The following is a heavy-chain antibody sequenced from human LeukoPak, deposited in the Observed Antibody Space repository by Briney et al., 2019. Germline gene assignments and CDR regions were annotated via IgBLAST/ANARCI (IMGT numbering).Heavy chain of an antibody. J-gene: IGHJ5*02. V-gene: IGHV1-2*02. Sequence: VASVKVSCKASGYIFTGYYMHWVRQAPGQGLEWMGWLTPSSGGTNYAQKFQGRGTMTRDTSINTAYMERSRLRSDDTAVYYCARAGDPQLIESGFDPWGQGTLVTVSS. D-gene: IGHD2/OR15-2a*01. CDR3: ARAGDPQLIESGFDP. CDR2: LTPSSGGT. CDR1: GYIFTGYY.